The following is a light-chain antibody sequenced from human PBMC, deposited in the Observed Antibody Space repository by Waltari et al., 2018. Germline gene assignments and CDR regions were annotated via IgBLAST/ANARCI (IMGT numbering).Light chain of an antibody. V-gene: IGKV3-20*01. Sequence: EIVLTQSPGTLSLSPGERATLSCRASQSVSTYYLAWYQHQPGQAPRLVIYGASTRAAGIPDRFSGSGSGTDFTLTISGLEPEDFAVYYCQQYGTSPPLTFGGGTKVEIK. CDR3: QQYGTSPPLT. CDR1: QSVSTYY. J-gene: IGKJ4*01. CDR2: GAS.